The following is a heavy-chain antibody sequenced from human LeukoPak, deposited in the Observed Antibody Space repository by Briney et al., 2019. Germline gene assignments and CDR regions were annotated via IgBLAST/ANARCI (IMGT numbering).Heavy chain of an antibody. J-gene: IGHJ4*02. D-gene: IGHD3-16*01. CDR2: IDPDDSYT. CDR1: GHNFDTHY. Sequence: GESLKISCKDSGHNFDTHYINWVRQMPGKGLEWMGRIDPDDSYTNYSPAFQGHVTMSADKSSRTAYLQWSSLEASDTAMYYCARRPGGVLADTDFFESWGQGTLVIVSS. V-gene: IGHV5-10-1*01. CDR3: ARRPGGVLADTDFFES.